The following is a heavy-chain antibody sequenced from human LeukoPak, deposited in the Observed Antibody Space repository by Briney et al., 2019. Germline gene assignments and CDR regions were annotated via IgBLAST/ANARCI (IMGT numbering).Heavy chain of an antibody. J-gene: IGHJ6*02. CDR1: GGSISTFY. V-gene: IGHV4-59*01. CDR2: IYYSGST. CDR3: ARDRDIGTYYYYYGMDV. Sequence: PSETLSLTCTVSGGSISTFYWSWIRQPPGKGLEWIGYIYYSGSTNYNPSLKSRLTISVDTSKNQFSLKLSSVTAADTAVYCCARDRDIGTYYYYYGMDVWGQGTTVTVSS. D-gene: IGHD1-26*01.